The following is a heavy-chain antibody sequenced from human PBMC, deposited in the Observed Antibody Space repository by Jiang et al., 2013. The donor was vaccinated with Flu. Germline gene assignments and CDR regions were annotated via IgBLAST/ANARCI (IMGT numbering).Heavy chain of an antibody. Sequence: GLVEAFGDPVPLPALSLVAPSAVVVTTGAGSASPQGRGWSGLGVSIIVGAPTTTRPSKSRVTISVDTSKNQFSLKLSSVTAADTAVYYCARRELAQYTYFDYWGQGTLVTVSS. D-gene: IGHD5-24*01. CDR2: SIIVGAP. CDR3: ARRELAQYTYFDY. CDR1: VAPSAVVVTT. V-gene: IGHV4-39*01. J-gene: IGHJ4*02.